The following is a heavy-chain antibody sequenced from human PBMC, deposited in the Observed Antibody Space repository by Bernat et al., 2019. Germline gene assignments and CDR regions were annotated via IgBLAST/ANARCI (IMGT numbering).Heavy chain of an antibody. CDR1: GFTFGDYA. Sequence: EVQLVESGGGLVQPGRSLRLSCTASGFTFGDYAMSWVRQAPGKGLEWVGFIRSKAYGGTTEYAASVKGRFTISRDDSKSISYLQMNSLKTEDMAVDYCTSLLRYLGWFNAPLGDYWGQGTLVTVSS. CDR3: TSLLRYLGWFNAPLGDY. J-gene: IGHJ4*02. CDR2: IRSKAYGGTT. D-gene: IGHD3-9*01. V-gene: IGHV3-49*04.